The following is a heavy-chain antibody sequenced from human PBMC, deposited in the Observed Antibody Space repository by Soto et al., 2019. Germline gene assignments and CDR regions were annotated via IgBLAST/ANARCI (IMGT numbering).Heavy chain of an antibody. D-gene: IGHD4-17*01. V-gene: IGHV3-23*01. CDR1: RFDFSSYE. CDR3: ARSDYYEDTGTFEY. Sequence: GGSLRLSCVASRFDFSSYEMSWVRQAAGKGLEWVSRVSLTGDRTNYAGSVKGRFTVSRDNFKNALYLEMDSLRPDDTATYYCARSDYYEDTGTFEYWGQGTPVTVSS. J-gene: IGHJ4*02. CDR2: VSLTGDRT.